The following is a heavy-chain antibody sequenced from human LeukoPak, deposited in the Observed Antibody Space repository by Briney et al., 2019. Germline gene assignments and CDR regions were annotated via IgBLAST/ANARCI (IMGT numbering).Heavy chain of an antibody. CDR1: GGSISSSSYY. CDR2: IYYSGST. V-gene: IGHV4-39*02. CDR3: ARDLDTTVTAKYYYYGMDV. Sequence: PSETLSLTCTVSGGSISSSSYYWGWIRQPPGKGLEWIGSIYYSGSTYYNPSLKSRVTISVDTSKNQFSLKLSSVTAADTAVYYCARDLDTTVTAKYYYYGMDVWGQGTTVTVSS. J-gene: IGHJ6*02. D-gene: IGHD4-17*01.